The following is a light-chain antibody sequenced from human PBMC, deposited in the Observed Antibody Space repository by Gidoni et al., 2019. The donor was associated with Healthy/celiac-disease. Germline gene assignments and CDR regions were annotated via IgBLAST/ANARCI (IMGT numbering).Light chain of an antibody. CDR1: SSNIGAGSD. CDR2: GNS. V-gene: IGLV1-40*01. J-gene: IGLJ2*01. CDR3: QSYDSSLSGSV. Sequence: QSVLTQPPSVSGAPGQRVTIPCTGSSSNIGAGSDVHWYQQLPGTAPKPLIYGNSNRPSGVPDRFSGSKSGTSASLAITGLQAEDEADYYCQSYDSSLSGSVFGGGTKLTVL.